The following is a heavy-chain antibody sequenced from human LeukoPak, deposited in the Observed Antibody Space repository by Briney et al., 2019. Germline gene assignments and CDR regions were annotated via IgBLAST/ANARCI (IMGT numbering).Heavy chain of an antibody. CDR3: ARWVIVDQVGNDN. V-gene: IGHV1-2*06. Sequence: ASVKVSCKASGYTFTGYYMHWVRQAPGQGLEWLGRINPNSGGTNYAQKFQGRVTMTRDTSISTAYMELSRLRSDDTAVYYCARWVIVDQVGNDNWGQGTLVTVSS. CDR2: INPNSGGT. CDR1: GYTFTGYY. D-gene: IGHD3-22*01. J-gene: IGHJ4*02.